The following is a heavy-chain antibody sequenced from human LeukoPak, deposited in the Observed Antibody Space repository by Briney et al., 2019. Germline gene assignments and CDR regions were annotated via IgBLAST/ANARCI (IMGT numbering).Heavy chain of an antibody. V-gene: IGHV4-31*03. D-gene: IGHD5-24*01. J-gene: IGHJ4*02. Sequence: SETLSLTCTVSGGSISSGGYYWSWIRQHPGKGLEWIGYIYYSGSTYYNPSLKSRVTISVDTSKNQFSLKLSSVTAADTAVYYCARDGVGGYNYFDYWGQGTLVTVSS. CDR3: ARDGVGGYNYFDY. CDR1: GGSISSGGYY. CDR2: IYYSGST.